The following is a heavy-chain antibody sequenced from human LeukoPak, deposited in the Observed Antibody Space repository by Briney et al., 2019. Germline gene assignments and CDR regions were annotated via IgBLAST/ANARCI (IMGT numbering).Heavy chain of an antibody. J-gene: IGHJ4*02. CDR2: IYSGGST. D-gene: IGHD3-9*01. V-gene: IGHV3-53*04. CDR3: ARVFSDILTGYHPPYYFDY. CDR1: GFTVSSNY. Sequence: PGGSLRLSCAASGFTVSSNYMSWVRQAPGKGLEWVSVIYSGGSTYYADSVKGRFTISRHNSKNTLYLQMNSLRAEDTAVYYCARVFSDILTGYHPPYYFDYWGQGTLVTVSS.